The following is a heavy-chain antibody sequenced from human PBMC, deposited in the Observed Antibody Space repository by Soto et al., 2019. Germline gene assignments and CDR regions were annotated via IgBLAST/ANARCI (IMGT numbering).Heavy chain of an antibody. Sequence: EVQLLESGGGLVQPGGSLRLSCAASGFTFSSYAMSWVRQAPGKGLEGVSAISGTGGTTYYADSVKGRFTISGDNSRNTLHLQMNSLRAEDTAIYYCAKFFVETGGSSGWPWSFHFWGQGTLVTVSS. CDR1: GFTFSSYA. V-gene: IGHV3-23*01. CDR2: ISGTGGTT. J-gene: IGHJ4*02. CDR3: AKFFVETGGSSGWPWSFHF. D-gene: IGHD6-25*01.